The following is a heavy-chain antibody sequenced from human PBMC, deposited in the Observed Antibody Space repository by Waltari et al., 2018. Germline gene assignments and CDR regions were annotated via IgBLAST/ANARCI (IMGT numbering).Heavy chain of an antibody. V-gene: IGHV4-4*02. CDR2: VHHSGKT. D-gene: IGHD2-2*01. CDR3: AGDRAIGLFFDY. Sequence: QVHLQESGQGLVKPSGTLSLTCAVSGDSISGNYWWSWVRQSPEKGLEWIGQVHHSGKTHYTPSLRSRVAISVDKPKNQFSLNLNSVTAADTAIYYCAGDRAIGLFFDYWGRGTLVTVSS. J-gene: IGHJ4*02. CDR1: GDSISGNYW.